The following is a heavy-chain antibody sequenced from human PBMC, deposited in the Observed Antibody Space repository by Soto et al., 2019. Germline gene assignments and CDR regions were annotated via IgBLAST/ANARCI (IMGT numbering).Heavy chain of an antibody. J-gene: IGHJ4*02. D-gene: IGHD3-22*01. Sequence: GASVKVSCKASGGTFSSYTISWVRQAPGQGLERMGRIIPILGIANYAQKFQGRVTITADKSTSTAYMELSSLRSEDTAVYYCAREDNYYDSSGYYYKDYFDYWGQGTLVTVSS. CDR1: GGTFSSYT. V-gene: IGHV1-69*04. CDR3: AREDNYYDSSGYYYKDYFDY. CDR2: IIPILGIA.